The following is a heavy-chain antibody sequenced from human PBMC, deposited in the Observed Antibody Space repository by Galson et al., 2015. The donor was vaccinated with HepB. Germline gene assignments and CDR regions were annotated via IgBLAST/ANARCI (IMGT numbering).Heavy chain of an antibody. V-gene: IGHV4-59*03. Sequence: SETLSLTCTVSGDSINTYSWNRIRQPPGKGLEWVGSMFHSGSSTYNPSLKSRVSMSLFTSKNEFSLELRSVTAADTAVYYCSREGPSGIDDYGGQGTLVTVSS. CDR1: GDSINTYS. CDR3: SREGPSGIDDY. CDR2: MFHSGSS. D-gene: IGHD3-10*01. J-gene: IGHJ4*02.